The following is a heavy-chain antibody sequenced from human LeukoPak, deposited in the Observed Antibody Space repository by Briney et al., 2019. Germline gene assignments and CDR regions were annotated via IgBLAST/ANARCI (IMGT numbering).Heavy chain of an antibody. D-gene: IGHD3-10*01. CDR2: INSDGSST. Sequence: GGSQRLSCAASGFTFSTFWMYWVRQAPGKGLVWVSQINSDGSSTNYADSVKGRFTISRDNAKNTLYLQMNSLRAEDTAVYYCVGSGLFYNFDYWGQGTLVTVSS. CDR3: VGSGLFYNFDY. V-gene: IGHV3-74*01. J-gene: IGHJ4*02. CDR1: GFTFSTFW.